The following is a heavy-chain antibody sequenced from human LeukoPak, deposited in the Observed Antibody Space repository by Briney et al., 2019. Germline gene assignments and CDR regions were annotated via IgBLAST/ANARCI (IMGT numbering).Heavy chain of an antibody. D-gene: IGHD3-3*01. CDR2: ISGDGGST. J-gene: IGHJ5*02. CDR3: AKDPGNGYDFWSGYSDNWFDH. Sequence: GGSLRLSCAASGFTFDDYAMHWVRQAPGKGLEWVSLISGDGGSTYYADSVKGRFTISRDNSKNSLYLQMNSLRTEDTALYYCAKDPGNGYDFWSGYSDNWFDHWGQGTLVTVSS. V-gene: IGHV3-43*02. CDR1: GFTFDDYA.